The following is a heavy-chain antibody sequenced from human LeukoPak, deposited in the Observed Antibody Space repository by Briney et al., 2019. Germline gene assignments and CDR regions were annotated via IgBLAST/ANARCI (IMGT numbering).Heavy chain of an antibody. V-gene: IGHV1-69*05. Sequence: GASVKVSCKASGGTFSSYAISWVRQAPGQGLEWMGGIIPIFGTANYAQKFQGRVTITTDESTSTAYMELSSLRSEDTAVYYCASYYDFWSGYYKFDYWGQGTLVTVSS. D-gene: IGHD3-3*01. CDR1: GGTFSSYA. J-gene: IGHJ4*02. CDR3: ASYYDFWSGYYKFDY. CDR2: IIPIFGTA.